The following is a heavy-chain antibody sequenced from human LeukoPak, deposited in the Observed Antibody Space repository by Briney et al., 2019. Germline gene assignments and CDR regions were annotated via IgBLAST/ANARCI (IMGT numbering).Heavy chain of an antibody. CDR2: IYTTGTT. CDR3: ARKVPNDSSGYYYRGQFDP. V-gene: IGHV4-4*07. D-gene: IGHD3-22*01. Sequence: SETLSLTCTVSDTSINTYYWSWIRQPAGKGLEWIGHIYTTGTTNYNPSLKSRVTMSIDTSKNQFSLNLRSVTAADTAVYYCARKVPNDSSGYYYRGQFDPWGQGTLVTVSS. CDR1: DTSINTYY. J-gene: IGHJ5*02.